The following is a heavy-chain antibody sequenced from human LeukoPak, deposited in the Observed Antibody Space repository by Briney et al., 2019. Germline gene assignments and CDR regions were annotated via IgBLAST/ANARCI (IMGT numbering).Heavy chain of an antibody. V-gene: IGHV3-21*01. CDR2: ISSSSSYI. CDR3: ARGGGWTGYSSSWFDY. CDR1: GFTFSSYS. J-gene: IGHJ4*02. Sequence: GGSLRLSCAASGFTFSSYSMNWVRQAPGKVLEWVSSISSSSSYIYYADSVKGRFTISRDNAKNSLYLQMNSLRAEDTAVYYCARGGGWTGYSSSWFDYWGQGTLVTVSS. D-gene: IGHD6-13*01.